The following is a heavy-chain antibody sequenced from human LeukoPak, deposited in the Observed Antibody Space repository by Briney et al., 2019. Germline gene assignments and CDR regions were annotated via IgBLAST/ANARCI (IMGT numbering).Heavy chain of an antibody. D-gene: IGHD1/OR15-1a*01. CDR3: ARGPGTVGLSP. J-gene: IGHJ5*02. CDR2: INHSGDT. V-gene: IGHV4-34*01. Sequence: SETLSLTSNVSGGSFTNYYWSWIRQTPKKGLEWIGQINHSGDTSYNPSLRSRVTLSVDRSKNQFSLKVTSVTAADTGVYYCARGPGTVGLSPWGQGTLVTVSS. CDR1: GGSFTNYY.